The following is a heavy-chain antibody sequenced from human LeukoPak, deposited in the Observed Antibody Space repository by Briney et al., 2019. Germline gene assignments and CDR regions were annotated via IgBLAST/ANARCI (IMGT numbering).Heavy chain of an antibody. CDR1: GYTFTSYG. Sequence: ASVKVSCKASGYTFTSYGISWVRQAPGQGLEWMGWIIAYNGNTNYAQKVQGRVTMTTDTSTTTAYMELRSLRSDDTAVYYCARGPIIDIAIIPAADEYYYMDVWGKGTTVTVSS. J-gene: IGHJ6*03. V-gene: IGHV1-18*01. D-gene: IGHD2-2*01. CDR2: IIAYNGNT. CDR3: ARGPIIDIAIIPAADEYYYMDV.